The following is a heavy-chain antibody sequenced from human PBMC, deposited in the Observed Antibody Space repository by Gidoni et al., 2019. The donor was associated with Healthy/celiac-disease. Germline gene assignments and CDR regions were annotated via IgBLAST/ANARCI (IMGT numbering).Heavy chain of an antibody. D-gene: IGHD3-3*01. V-gene: IGHV4-31*03. J-gene: IGHJ5*02. CDR1: GGSISRGGYY. CDR3: ARGLPDWSGLNWFDP. Sequence: QVQLQESGPGLVKPSQTLSLTCTVSGGSISRGGYYWSWIRQHPGKGLEWIGYIYYSGSTYYNPSLKSRVTISVDTSKNQFSLKLSSVTAADTAVYYCARGLPDWSGLNWFDPWGQGTLVTVSS. CDR2: IYYSGST.